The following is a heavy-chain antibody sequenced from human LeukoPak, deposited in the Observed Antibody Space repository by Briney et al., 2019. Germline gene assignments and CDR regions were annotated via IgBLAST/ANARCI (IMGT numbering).Heavy chain of an antibody. CDR1: GFTFSNYA. J-gene: IGHJ6*02. CDR2: ISSNGGIT. V-gene: IGHV3-64*01. D-gene: IGHD2-15*01. Sequence: GGSLRLSCAASGFTFSNYAMHWVRQAPGKGLEYVSAISSNGGITYYANSVEGRFAISRDNSKNTLHLQMGSLRAEDAAVYYCARDQLILSYYYGMDVWGQGTTVTVSS. CDR3: ARDQLILSYYYGMDV.